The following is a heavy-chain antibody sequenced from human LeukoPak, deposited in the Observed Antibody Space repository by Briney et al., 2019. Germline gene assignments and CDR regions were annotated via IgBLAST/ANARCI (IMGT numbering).Heavy chain of an antibody. D-gene: IGHD5-24*01. J-gene: IGHJ4*02. V-gene: IGHV3-48*02. CDR1: GFTFSSYS. Sequence: GGSLRLSCVGSGFTFSSYSMNWVRQAPGKGLECVSFISSDSGEVLYADSVKGRFTISRDNAKNSLYLQMNGLRDEDTAMSFCARGTGGGRWRIGDWGQGTLVTVSS. CDR3: ARGTGGGRWRIGD. CDR2: ISSDSGEV.